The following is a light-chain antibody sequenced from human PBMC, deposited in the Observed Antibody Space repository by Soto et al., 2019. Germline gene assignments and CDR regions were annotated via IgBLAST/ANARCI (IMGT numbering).Light chain of an antibody. CDR3: QRWGTALPVT. Sequence: QSVLTQSPSASASLGASVKLTCTLSSGHSNYAIAWHQQQSEKGPRYLMKLNSDGSHTKGDGIPDRFSGSSSGAERYLIISSLQSEDEADYYCQRWGTALPVTFGGGTKLTVL. CDR2: LNSDGSH. V-gene: IGLV4-69*02. CDR1: SGHSNYA. J-gene: IGLJ2*01.